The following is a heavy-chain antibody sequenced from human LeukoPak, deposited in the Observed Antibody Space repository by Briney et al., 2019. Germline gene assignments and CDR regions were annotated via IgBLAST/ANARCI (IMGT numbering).Heavy chain of an antibody. CDR1: GFTFSSYD. Sequence: GGSLRLSCAASGFTFSSYDMNWVRQAPGKGLEWVANIKQDGSEKYYVDSVKGRFTISRDNAKNSLYLQMNSLRAEDTAVYYCARDPHYDYPDYWGQGTLVTVSS. CDR3: ARDPHYDYPDY. CDR2: IKQDGSEK. D-gene: IGHD3-22*01. V-gene: IGHV3-7*01. J-gene: IGHJ4*02.